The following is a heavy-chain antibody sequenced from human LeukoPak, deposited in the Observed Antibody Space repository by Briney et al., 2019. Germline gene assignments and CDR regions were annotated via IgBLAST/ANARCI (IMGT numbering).Heavy chain of an antibody. Sequence: GGSLRLSCAVSGFTVTSNYMTWVRQAPGKGLECVSVIYSCGSTYYADSVKGRFSISRDNFKNTLYLQMNSLRPEDTAVYYCARDSSSWPGGYYYMDVWGKGTTVTVSS. V-gene: IGHV3-66*01. J-gene: IGHJ6*03. CDR3: ARDSSSWPGGYYYMDV. CDR2: IYSCGST. D-gene: IGHD6-13*01. CDR1: GFTVTSNY.